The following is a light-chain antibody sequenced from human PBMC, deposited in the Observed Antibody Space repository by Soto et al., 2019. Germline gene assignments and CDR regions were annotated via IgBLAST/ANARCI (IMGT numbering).Light chain of an antibody. V-gene: IGKV1-39*01. Sequence: DIQMTQSPSSLSASVGDRVTISCRASQSISYFLNWYQQKPGKAPKLLIYGASSLQSGVPSRFSGSGFGTDFTLTISSLQPEDFATYYCQQSYSTLPLTFGGGTKVEIK. CDR3: QQSYSTLPLT. CDR1: QSISYF. J-gene: IGKJ4*01. CDR2: GAS.